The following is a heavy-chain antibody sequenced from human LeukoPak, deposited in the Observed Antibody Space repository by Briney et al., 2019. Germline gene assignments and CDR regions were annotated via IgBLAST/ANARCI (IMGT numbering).Heavy chain of an antibody. J-gene: IGHJ4*02. CDR2: IYPRDGST. V-gene: IGHV1-46*01. Sequence: ASVKVSCKASGYTFTNNYLHWVRQAPGQGLEWMGMIYPRDGSTSYAQNFQGRVTVTRDTSTTTVRMELRGLRSEDTAVYYCARDQEGFDYWGRGTVVTVSS. CDR1: GYTFTNNY. CDR3: ARDQEGFDY.